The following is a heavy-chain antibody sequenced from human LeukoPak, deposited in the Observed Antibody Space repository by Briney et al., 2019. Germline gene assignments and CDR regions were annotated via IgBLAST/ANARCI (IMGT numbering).Heavy chain of an antibody. J-gene: IGHJ4*02. CDR3: ARGLSAEWFGELAYFDY. D-gene: IGHD3-10*01. CDR1: GFTFSNYS. V-gene: IGHV3-21*01. Sequence: GGSLRLSCAASGFTFSNYSMNWVRQAPGKGLEWVSSVSSGSTYMYYADSVKGRFTISRDNAKNSLYLQMNSLRAEDTAVYYCARGLSAEWFGELAYFDYWGQGTLVTVSS. CDR2: VSSGSTYM.